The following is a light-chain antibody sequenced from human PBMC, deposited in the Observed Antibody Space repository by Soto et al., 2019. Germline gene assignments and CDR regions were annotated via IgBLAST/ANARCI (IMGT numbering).Light chain of an antibody. Sequence: QSVLTQPPSVSAAPGQKVTISCSGSSSNIANNYVSWYQQLPGTAPKLLIYDNFKRPSGTPDRFSGSKSGTSATLGITGLQTGDEGDYYCGTLDSSLSVVLFGGGTKVTVL. CDR2: DNF. J-gene: IGLJ2*01. V-gene: IGLV1-51*01. CDR3: GTLDSSLSVVL. CDR1: SSNIANNY.